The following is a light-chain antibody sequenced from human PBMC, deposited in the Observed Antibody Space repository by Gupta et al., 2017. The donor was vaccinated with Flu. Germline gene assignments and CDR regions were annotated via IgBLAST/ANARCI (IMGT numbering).Light chain of an antibody. CDR2: VAS. V-gene: IGKV1-39*01. CDR3: QQRDSTPLA. J-gene: IGKJ2*01. CDR1: QSIDDY. Sequence: DIDLTQSPSSLSASVGDRVTITCRTSQSIDDYLDWYQQKAGKAPKLLIYVASILQSGVPSRFSGSGSGTDFTLTISSLQPEDFATYYCQQRDSTPLAFGQGTKVEIK.